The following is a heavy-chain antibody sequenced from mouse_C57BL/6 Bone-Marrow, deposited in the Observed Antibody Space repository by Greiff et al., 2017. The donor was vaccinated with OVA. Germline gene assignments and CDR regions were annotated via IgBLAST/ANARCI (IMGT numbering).Heavy chain of an antibody. CDR2: INYDGSST. V-gene: IGHV5-16*01. CDR3: ARDDLAWFAY. Sequence: EVKLMESEGGLVQPGSSMKLSCTASGFTFSDYYMAWVRQVPEKGLEWVANINYDGSSTYYLDSLKSRFIISRDNAKNILYLQMSSLKSEDTATYYCARDDLAWFAYWGQGTLVTVSA. J-gene: IGHJ3*01. CDR1: GFTFSDYY.